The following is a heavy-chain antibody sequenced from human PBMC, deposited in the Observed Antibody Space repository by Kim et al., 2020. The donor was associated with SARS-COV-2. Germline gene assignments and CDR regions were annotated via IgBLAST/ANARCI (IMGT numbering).Heavy chain of an antibody. J-gene: IGHJ6*02. Sequence: GGSLRLSCAASGFTVSSNYMSWVRQAPGKGLEWVSVIYSGGSTYYADSVKGRFTISRDNSKNTLYLQMNSLRAEDTAVYYCARGSPSWQYYYYGMDVWGQGTTVTVSS. CDR2: IYSGGST. D-gene: IGHD6-6*01. CDR3: ARGSPSWQYYYYGMDV. CDR1: GFTVSSNY. V-gene: IGHV3-53*01.